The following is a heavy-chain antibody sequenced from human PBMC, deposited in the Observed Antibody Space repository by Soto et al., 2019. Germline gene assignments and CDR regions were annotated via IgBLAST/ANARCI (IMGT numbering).Heavy chain of an antibody. CDR1: GGSISSSYW. Sequence: QVQLQESGPGLVKPSGTLSLTCAVSGGSISSSYWWNWVRQTPRGGLEWIGKIYHGGTTNYSPSLKKRVTISVDKSKNQFSLKLTSVTAADTAVYYCVSSLNYDFWRDGGRHFYFDYWGRGILATVSS. J-gene: IGHJ4*02. CDR2: IYHGGTT. D-gene: IGHD3-3*01. CDR3: VSSLNYDFWRDGGRHFYFDY. V-gene: IGHV4-4*02.